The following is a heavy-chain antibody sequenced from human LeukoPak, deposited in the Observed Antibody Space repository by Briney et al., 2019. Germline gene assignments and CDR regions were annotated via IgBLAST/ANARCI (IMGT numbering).Heavy chain of an antibody. Sequence: GASVKVSCKASGGTFSSHAISWVRQAPGQGLEWMGRIIPIFGTANYAQKFQGRVTITTDESTSTAYMELSSLRSEDTAVYYCARGSDDFWSGYSPSYWGQGTLVTVSS. V-gene: IGHV1-69*05. CDR2: IIPIFGTA. D-gene: IGHD3-3*01. CDR1: GGTFSSHA. CDR3: ARGSDDFWSGYSPSY. J-gene: IGHJ4*02.